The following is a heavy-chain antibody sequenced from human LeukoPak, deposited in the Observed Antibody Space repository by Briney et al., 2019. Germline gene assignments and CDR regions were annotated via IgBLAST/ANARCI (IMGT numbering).Heavy chain of an antibody. CDR1: GGSISSGSYY. V-gene: IGHV4-39*07. J-gene: IGHJ3*02. Sequence: SETLSLTCTVSGGSISSGSYYWGWIRQPPGKGLEWIGSFYYSGSTNYNPSLKSRVTISVDTSKNQFSLKLSSVTAADTAVYYCARDIEGYDFWSGYRGGAFDIWGQGTMVTVSS. CDR2: FYYSGST. D-gene: IGHD3-3*01. CDR3: ARDIEGYDFWSGYRGGAFDI.